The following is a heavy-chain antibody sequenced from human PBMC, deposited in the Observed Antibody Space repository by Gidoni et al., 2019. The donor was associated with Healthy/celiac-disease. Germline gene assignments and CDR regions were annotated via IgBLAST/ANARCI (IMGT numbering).Heavy chain of an antibody. V-gene: IGHV4-39*07. CDR3: AREAEMVRGVFDY. Sequence: QLQLQESGPGLVKPSETLSLTCTVSGGSISSSSYYWGWIRQPPGKGLEWIGSIYYSGSTYYNPSLKSRVTISVDTSKNQFSLKLSSVTAADTAVYYCAREAEMVRGVFDYWGQGTLVTVSS. CDR2: IYYSGST. J-gene: IGHJ4*02. D-gene: IGHD3-10*01. CDR1: GGSISSSSYY.